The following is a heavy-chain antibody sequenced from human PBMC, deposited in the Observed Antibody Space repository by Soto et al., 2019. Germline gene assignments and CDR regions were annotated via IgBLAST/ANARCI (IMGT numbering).Heavy chain of an antibody. CDR3: AKDQVPVVAATPYYYYYGMDV. J-gene: IGHJ6*02. Sequence: GGSLRLSCAASGFTFSSYGMHWVRQAPGKGLEWVAVISYDGSNKYYADSVKGRFTISRDNSKNTLYLQMNSLRAEDTAVYYCAKDQVPVVAATPYYYYYGMDVWGQGATVTVS. CDR1: GFTFSSYG. CDR2: ISYDGSNK. V-gene: IGHV3-30*18. D-gene: IGHD2-15*01.